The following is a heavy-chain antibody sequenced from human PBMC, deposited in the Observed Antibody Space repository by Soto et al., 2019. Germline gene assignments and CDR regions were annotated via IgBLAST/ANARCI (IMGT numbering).Heavy chain of an antibody. Sequence: VGSLRLSCAASGFTFRSFAMSWVRQSPGKGPEWVAAASDIEGRTYYADSVKGRFTISRDNSKNTVYLQMNSLRAEDTAIYYCAKEPPRKGYADYWGQGTQVTVSS. CDR3: AKEPPRKGYADY. J-gene: IGHJ4*02. CDR2: ASDIEGRT. D-gene: IGHD1-1*01. CDR1: GFTFRSFA. V-gene: IGHV3-23*01.